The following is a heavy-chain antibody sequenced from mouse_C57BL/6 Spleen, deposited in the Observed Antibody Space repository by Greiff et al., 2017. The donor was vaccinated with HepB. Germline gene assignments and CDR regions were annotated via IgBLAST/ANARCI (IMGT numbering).Heavy chain of an antibody. J-gene: IGHJ1*03. V-gene: IGHV1-50*01. CDR3: ARSWGTTVVAPYWYFDV. D-gene: IGHD1-1*01. CDR2: IDPSDSYT. Sequence: VKLKQPGAELVKPGASVKLSCKASGYTFTSYWMQWVKQRPGQGLEWIGEIDPSDSYTNYNQKFKGKATLTVDTYSSTAYMQLRSLTSEDSAVYYCARSWGTTVVAPYWYFDVWGTGTTVTVSS. CDR1: GYTFTSYW.